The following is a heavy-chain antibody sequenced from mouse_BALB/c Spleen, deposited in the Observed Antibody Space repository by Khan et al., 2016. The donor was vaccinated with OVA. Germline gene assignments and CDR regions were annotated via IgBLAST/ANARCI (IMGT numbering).Heavy chain of an antibody. V-gene: IGHV1-7*01. Sequence: QVQLKQSGAELAKPGASVKMSCKASGYTFTDYWIHWVKKRPGQGLEWIGYINPSTGYTEYNHKFKDKATLTADKSSSTAYMQLSSLTSEDSAVYYCARGGYGSFAYWGQGTLVTGSA. CDR1: GYTFTDYW. CDR2: INPSTGYT. J-gene: IGHJ3*01. CDR3: ARGGYGSFAY. D-gene: IGHD2-2*01.